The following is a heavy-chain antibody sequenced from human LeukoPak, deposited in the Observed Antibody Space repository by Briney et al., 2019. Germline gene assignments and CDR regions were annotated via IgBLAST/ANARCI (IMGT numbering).Heavy chain of an antibody. CDR2: INPSGST. D-gene: IGHD3-22*01. Sequence: SETLSLTCAVYGGSFSGYYWSWIRQPPGKGLEWIGEINPSGSTNYNPSLKSRVTISVDTSKNQFSLKLSSVTAADTAVYYCARGNPDYYDSSGYYLGSGDFDYWGQGTLVTVSS. V-gene: IGHV4-34*01. CDR1: GGSFSGYY. CDR3: ARGNPDYYDSSGYYLGSGDFDY. J-gene: IGHJ4*02.